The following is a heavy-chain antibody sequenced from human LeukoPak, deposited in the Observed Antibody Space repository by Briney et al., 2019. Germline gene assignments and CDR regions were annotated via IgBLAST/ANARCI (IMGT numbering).Heavy chain of an antibody. CDR1: GYAFTRHY. J-gene: IGHJ5*02. CDR2: INPSGSST. CDR3: AKDNSVGDYAWWFDP. D-gene: IGHD1-26*01. Sequence: ASVKVSCKASGYAFTRHYMHWVRQAPGQVLEWMGLINPSGSSTIYAQKFQGRVTMTRDMSTSTDYMELSSLRSEDTAVYYCAKDNSVGDYAWWFDPWGQGTLVTVSS. V-gene: IGHV1-46*01.